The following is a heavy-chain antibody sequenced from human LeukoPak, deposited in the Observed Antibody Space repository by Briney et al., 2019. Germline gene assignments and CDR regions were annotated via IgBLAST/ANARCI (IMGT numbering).Heavy chain of an antibody. CDR1: GFTFSTYE. Sequence: PGGSLRLSCAASGFTFSTYEMNWVRQAPGKGLEWVLYISSSGSTIHYADSVKGRFTISRDNAKNSLYLQMNSLRAEDTAVYYCARGQYHFDYWGQGTLVTVSS. D-gene: IGHD4-11*01. J-gene: IGHJ4*02. CDR2: ISSSGSTI. CDR3: ARGQYHFDY. V-gene: IGHV3-48*03.